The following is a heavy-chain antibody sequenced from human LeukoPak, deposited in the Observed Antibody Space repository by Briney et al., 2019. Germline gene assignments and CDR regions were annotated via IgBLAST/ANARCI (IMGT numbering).Heavy chain of an antibody. CDR3: GKALSRNSGWYYFDY. D-gene: IGHD6-19*01. CDR1: ELTFSAYG. J-gene: IGHJ4*02. CDR2: ISYDASVK. Sequence: GGSLRLSCAASELTFSAYGMHWVRQAPGKGLEWVAVISYDASVKYYADSVKGRFTISRDNSESTLYLQMNSLRPEDTAVYYCGKALSRNSGWYYFDYWGQGALVTVSS. V-gene: IGHV3-30*18.